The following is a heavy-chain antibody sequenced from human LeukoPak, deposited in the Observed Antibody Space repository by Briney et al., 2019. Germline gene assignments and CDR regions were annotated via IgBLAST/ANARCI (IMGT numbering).Heavy chain of an antibody. J-gene: IGHJ3*02. Sequence: GRSLRLSCAASGFTFDDYAMHWVRQAPGKGLEWVSGISWNSGSIGYADSVKGRFTISRDNAKNSLYLQMNSLRAEDMALYYCAKDLTNDYGDYEGAFDIWGQGTMVTVSS. CDR2: ISWNSGSI. CDR1: GFTFDDYA. CDR3: AKDLTNDYGDYEGAFDI. V-gene: IGHV3-9*03. D-gene: IGHD4-17*01.